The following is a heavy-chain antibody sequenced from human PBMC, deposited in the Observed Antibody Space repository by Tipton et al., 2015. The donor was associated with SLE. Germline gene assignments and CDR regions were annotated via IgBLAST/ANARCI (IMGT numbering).Heavy chain of an antibody. CDR2: ISSSGGAT. J-gene: IGHJ6*04. CDR3: SGELTYYYGMDV. Sequence: SLRLSCAASGFTLSDYDMSWVRQAPGKGLEWVSYISSSGGATYYADSVKGRFTISRDNSKNTLYLQMNSLRAEDTAVYYCSGELTYYYGMDVWGKGTTVTVSS. CDR1: GFTLSDYD. D-gene: IGHD2-21*02. V-gene: IGHV3-11*04.